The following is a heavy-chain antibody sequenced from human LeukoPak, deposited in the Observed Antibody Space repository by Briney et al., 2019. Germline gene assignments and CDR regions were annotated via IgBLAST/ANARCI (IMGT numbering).Heavy chain of an antibody. CDR1: GYTFISYY. CDR3: ARDAYSSGWYPDY. Sequence: ASVKVSCKAPGYTFISYYMHWVRQAPGQGLEWMGWINPNSGGTNHAQKFQGRVTMTRDTSISTAYMELSRLRSDDTAVYYCARDAYSSGWYPDYWGQGTLVTVSS. V-gene: IGHV1-2*02. CDR2: INPNSGGT. D-gene: IGHD6-19*01. J-gene: IGHJ4*02.